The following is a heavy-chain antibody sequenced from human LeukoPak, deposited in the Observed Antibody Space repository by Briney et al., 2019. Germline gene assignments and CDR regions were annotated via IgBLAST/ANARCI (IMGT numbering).Heavy chain of an antibody. J-gene: IGHJ4*02. CDR2: IYYSGST. V-gene: IGHV4-59*01. CDR3: ARVSRTGYSSGWYSYYFDY. Sequence: SETLSLTCTVSGGSISSYYWSWIRQPPGKGLEWIGYIYYSGSTNYNPSLKSRVTISVDTSKNQFSLKLSSVTAADTAVYYCARVSRTGYSSGWYSYYFDYWGQGTLVTVSP. D-gene: IGHD6-19*01. CDR1: GGSISSYY.